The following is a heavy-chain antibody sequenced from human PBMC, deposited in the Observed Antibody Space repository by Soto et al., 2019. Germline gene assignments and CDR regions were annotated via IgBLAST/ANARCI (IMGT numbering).Heavy chain of an antibody. CDR3: AKDRLGGNFDY. V-gene: IGHV3-74*01. J-gene: IGHJ4*02. Sequence: GGSLRLSCAACGFAFSIYWMNWVRQVPGKGLVWVSHISPDGGSTIYADSVKGRFTISRDNAKNTLYLQMDSLSADDTAVYYCAKDRLGGNFDYWGQGTQVTVSS. CDR2: ISPDGGST. CDR1: GFAFSIYW.